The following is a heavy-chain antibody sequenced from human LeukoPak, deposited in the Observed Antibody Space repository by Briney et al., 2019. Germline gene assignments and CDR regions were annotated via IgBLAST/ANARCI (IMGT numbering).Heavy chain of an antibody. CDR3: ARDRITMVRGAFDYYYYMDV. J-gene: IGHJ6*03. D-gene: IGHD3-10*01. V-gene: IGHV4-4*07. CDR2: IYTSGST. Sequence: SETLSLTCAVYGGSFSGYYWSWIRQPAGKGLEWIGRIYTSGSTNYNPSLKSRVTISVDTSKNQFSLKLSSVTAADTAVYYCARDRITMVRGAFDYYYYMDVWGKGTTVTISS. CDR1: GGSFSGYY.